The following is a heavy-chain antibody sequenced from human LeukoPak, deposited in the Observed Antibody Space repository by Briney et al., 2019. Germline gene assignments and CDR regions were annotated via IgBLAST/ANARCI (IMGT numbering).Heavy chain of an antibody. Sequence: ASVKVSCKASGYTFTGYYMHWLRQAPGQGLEWMGFINPNSGGTNYAQKFQGRVTMTRDTSISTDYMELSSLTSDDTAVYYCARDLEGYHYGSGNYPQWGQGTLITVSS. CDR2: INPNSGGT. V-gene: IGHV1-2*02. J-gene: IGHJ4*02. CDR3: ARDLEGYHYGSGNYPQ. CDR1: GYTFTGYY. D-gene: IGHD3-10*01.